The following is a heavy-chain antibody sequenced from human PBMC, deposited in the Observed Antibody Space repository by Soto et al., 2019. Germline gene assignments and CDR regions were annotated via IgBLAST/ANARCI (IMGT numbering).Heavy chain of an antibody. Sequence: PSETLSLTCTVSGGSISSYYWSWIRQPPGKGLEWIGYIYYSGSTNYNPSLKSRVTISVDTSKNQFSPKLSSVTAADTAVYYCARYYYVSSGYYTDYYYYGMDVWGQGTTVTVSS. CDR1: GGSISSYY. D-gene: IGHD3-22*01. V-gene: IGHV4-59*01. CDR2: IYYSGST. CDR3: ARYYYVSSGYYTDYYYYGMDV. J-gene: IGHJ6*02.